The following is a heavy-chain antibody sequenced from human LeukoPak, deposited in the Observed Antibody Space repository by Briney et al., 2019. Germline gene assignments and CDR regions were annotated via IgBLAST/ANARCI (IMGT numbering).Heavy chain of an antibody. CDR1: GGSISSYY. J-gene: IGHJ3*02. V-gene: IGHV4-4*07. Sequence: PSETLSLTCTVSGGSISSYYWSWIRQPARKGLEWIGRIYTSGSTNYNPSLKSRVTMSVDTSKNQFSLKLSSVTAADTAVYYCARDMRLRLGLGAFDIWGQGTMVTVSS. D-gene: IGHD3-16*01. CDR3: ARDMRLRLGLGAFDI. CDR2: IYTSGST.